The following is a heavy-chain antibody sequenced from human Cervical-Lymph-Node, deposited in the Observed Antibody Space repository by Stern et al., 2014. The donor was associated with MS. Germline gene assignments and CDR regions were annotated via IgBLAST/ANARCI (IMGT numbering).Heavy chain of an antibody. CDR2: IYPGDSDT. D-gene: IGHD5-18*01. CDR1: GYSFATYW. J-gene: IGHJ6*02. CDR3: ARPGDDTAKYGLDV. Sequence: EVQLVESGAEVKKPGESLKISCKGSGYSFATYWIGWGARIPGKGLGGRGIIYPGDSDTRYSPSFQGQVTISADKSISTAYLHWSSLKASDTAMYYCARPGDDTAKYGLDVWGQGTTVTVSS. V-gene: IGHV5-51*03.